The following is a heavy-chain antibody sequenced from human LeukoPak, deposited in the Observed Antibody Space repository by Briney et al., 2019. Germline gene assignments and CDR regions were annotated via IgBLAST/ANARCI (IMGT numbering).Heavy chain of an antibody. CDR1: GFTFSSYA. CDR3: AKDSSYYDSSGYPY. CDR2: ISYDASNK. V-gene: IGHV3-30*18. D-gene: IGHD3-22*01. J-gene: IGHJ4*02. Sequence: GGSLRLSCAASGFTFSSYAMSWVRQAPGKGLEWVAVISYDASNKYYADSVKGRFTISRDNSKNTLYLQMNSLRAEDTAVYYCAKDSSYYDSSGYPYWGQGTLVTVSS.